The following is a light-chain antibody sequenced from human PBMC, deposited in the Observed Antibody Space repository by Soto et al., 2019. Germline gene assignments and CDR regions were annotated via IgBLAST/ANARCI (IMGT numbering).Light chain of an antibody. V-gene: IGLV2-14*01. CDR1: SSDVGGFNY. CDR3: SSYTTSSSYV. J-gene: IGLJ1*01. Sequence: ALTQPASVSGSPGQSITISCTGTSSDVGGFNYVSWYQQHPGKAPKLLIFDVYSRPSGISNRFSGSKSGNTASLTISGLQAEDEADYYCSSYTTSSSYVFGDGTEVTVL. CDR2: DVY.